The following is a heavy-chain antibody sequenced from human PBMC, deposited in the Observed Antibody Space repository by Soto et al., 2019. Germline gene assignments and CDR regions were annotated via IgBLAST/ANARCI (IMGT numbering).Heavy chain of an antibody. J-gene: IGHJ4*02. CDR2: ISAYNGNT. V-gene: IGHV1-18*01. Sequence: ASVKVSCKASGYTFTAYGITWVRQAPGQGLEWMGWISAYNGNTNYVQKLQGRVTMTTDTSTSTAYMELRSLRSDDTAVYYCARVRSPYYYDSSGYSTTINLVDYWGQGTLVTVSS. CDR3: ARVRSPYYYDSSGYSTTINLVDY. D-gene: IGHD3-22*01. CDR1: GYTFTAYG.